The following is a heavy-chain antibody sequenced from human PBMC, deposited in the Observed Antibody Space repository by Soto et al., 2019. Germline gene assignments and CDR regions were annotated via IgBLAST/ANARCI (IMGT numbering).Heavy chain of an antibody. D-gene: IGHD1-26*01. V-gene: IGHV3-74*01. CDR1: EFTFSRYW. Sequence: GWSLRLSCAASEFTFSRYWMLWVRQAPGKGLVWVSRVDNDGGLTTYADSVKGRFTISRDNAKNTLYLQMNSLRAEDTAVYYCARDQDEVGAVMDYSGQGTRGTVSS. CDR2: VDNDGGLT. CDR3: ARDQDEVGAVMDY. J-gene: IGHJ4*02.